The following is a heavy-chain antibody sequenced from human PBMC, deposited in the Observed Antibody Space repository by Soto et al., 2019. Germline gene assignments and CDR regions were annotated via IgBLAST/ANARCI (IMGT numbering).Heavy chain of an antibody. CDR1: GYSFTSYW. CDR2: IDPSDSYT. J-gene: IGHJ6*02. D-gene: IGHD3-3*01. CDR3: ARRRITIIGVEYDYYCMDV. V-gene: IGHV5-10-1*01. Sequence: GESLKISFKGSGYSFTSYWISWVRQMPGKGLEWMGRIDPSDSYTNYSPSFQGHVTISADKAISTAYLQWSSLKASDTAMYYCARRRITIIGVEYDYYCMDVWSQGTTVTVSS.